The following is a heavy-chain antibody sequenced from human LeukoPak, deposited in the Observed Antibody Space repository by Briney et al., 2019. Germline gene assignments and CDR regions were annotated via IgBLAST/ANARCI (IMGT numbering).Heavy chain of an antibody. CDR2: ISSSSSYI. CDR1: GFTFGDNA. CDR3: ARRRTTVTTSLDY. V-gene: IGHV3-21*01. J-gene: IGHJ4*02. D-gene: IGHD4-17*01. Sequence: GGSLRLSCTASGFTFGDNAMSWVRQAPGKGLQWVSSISSSSSYISYADSVKGRFTISRDNAKNSLYLQRNSLRAEDTAVYYCARRRTTVTTSLDYWGQGTLVTVSS.